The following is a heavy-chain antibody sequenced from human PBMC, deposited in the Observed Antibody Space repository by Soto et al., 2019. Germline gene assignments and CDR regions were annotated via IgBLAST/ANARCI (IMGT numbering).Heavy chain of an antibody. CDR1: GNTLTSYD. CDR2: INPNSGNI. Sequence: ASVKVSCKASGNTLTSYDINWVRQATGHGLEWMGWINPNSGNIGYAQKFQGRVTMTRDTAIRTAYMEVSRLRSDDTAVYYCARGRASGSYYLLDYWGQGTLVT. V-gene: IGHV1-8*01. D-gene: IGHD3-10*01. J-gene: IGHJ4*02. CDR3: ARGRASGSYYLLDY.